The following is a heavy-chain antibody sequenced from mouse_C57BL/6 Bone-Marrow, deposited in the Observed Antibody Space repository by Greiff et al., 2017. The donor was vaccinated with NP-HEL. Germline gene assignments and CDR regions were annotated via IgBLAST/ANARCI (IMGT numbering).Heavy chain of an antibody. J-gene: IGHJ3*01. Sequence: QVQLKESGAELVKPGASVKISCKASGYAFSSYWMNWVKQRPGKGLEWIGQIYPGDGDTNYNGKFKGKATLTADKSSSTAYMQLSSLTSEDSAVYFCATGYDGYPFAYWGQGTLVTVSA. D-gene: IGHD2-3*01. CDR3: ATGYDGYPFAY. CDR2: IYPGDGDT. CDR1: GYAFSSYW. V-gene: IGHV1-80*01.